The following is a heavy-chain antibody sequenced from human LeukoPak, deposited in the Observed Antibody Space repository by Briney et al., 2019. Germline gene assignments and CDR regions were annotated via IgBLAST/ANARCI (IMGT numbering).Heavy chain of an antibody. Sequence: ASVKVSCKASGYTFTSYGISWVRQAPGQGLEWMGWISAYNGNTNYAQKLQGRVTMTTDTSTSTAYMELRSLRSDDTAVYYCARGRRDICTNGVCSVPTWCMDVWGQGTTVTVSS. CDR2: ISAYNGNT. CDR3: ARGRRDICTNGVCSVPTWCMDV. V-gene: IGHV1-18*01. J-gene: IGHJ6*02. CDR1: GYTFTSYG. D-gene: IGHD2-8*01.